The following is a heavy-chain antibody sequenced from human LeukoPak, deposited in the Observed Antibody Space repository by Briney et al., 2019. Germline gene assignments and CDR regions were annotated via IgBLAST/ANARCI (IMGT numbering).Heavy chain of an antibody. CDR2: INPNSGGT. D-gene: IGHD3-3*01. CDR1: GYTFTGYY. Sequence: ASVKVSCKASGYTFTGYYMHWVRQAPGQGLEWMGRINPNSGGTNYAQKFQGRVTMTRDTSISTAYMELSRLRSDDTAVYYCARGRTVLEWVPGYWGQGTLVTVSS. V-gene: IGHV1-2*06. J-gene: IGHJ4*02. CDR3: ARGRTVLEWVPGY.